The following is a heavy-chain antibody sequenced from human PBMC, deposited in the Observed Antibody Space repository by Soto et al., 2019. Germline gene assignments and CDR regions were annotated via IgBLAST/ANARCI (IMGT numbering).Heavy chain of an antibody. J-gene: IGHJ4*02. D-gene: IGHD2-15*01. CDR1: GYSFTSYW. Sequence: GESLKISCKASGYSFTSYWIGWVSQMPGKGLEWMGIVYPRDSDTRYSPSFQGQVTISADRSTGTAFLQWRSLKASDTALYYCARPPLPGYSIHFNSWGQGTQVTVSS. CDR2: VYPRDSDT. CDR3: ARPPLPGYSIHFNS. V-gene: IGHV5-51*01.